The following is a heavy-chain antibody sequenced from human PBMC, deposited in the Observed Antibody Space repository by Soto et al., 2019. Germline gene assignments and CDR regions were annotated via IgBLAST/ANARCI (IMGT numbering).Heavy chain of an antibody. Sequence: QVQLVQSGAEVKKPGSSVKVSCKASGGTFNNYAISWVRQAPGQGLEWMGGIIPIIGTADYAHKFQGRLAMSSDEFTGTTFMELSSLRSEHTALYYCARVGADVVAPSAFDSWGQGTLVTGSS. CDR1: GGTFNNYA. J-gene: IGHJ4*02. CDR3: ARVGADVVAPSAFDS. D-gene: IGHD5-12*01. V-gene: IGHV1-69*01. CDR2: IIPIIGTA.